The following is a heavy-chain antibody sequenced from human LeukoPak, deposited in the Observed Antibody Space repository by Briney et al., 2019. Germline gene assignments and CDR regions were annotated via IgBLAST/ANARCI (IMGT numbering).Heavy chain of an antibody. CDR2: VWYDGSNK. CDR3: ARDRTYYNYGMDV. D-gene: IGHD3/OR15-3a*01. V-gene: IGHV3-33*01. Sequence: GGSLRLSCAASGFTFSSYAMHWVRQAPGKGLEWVAVVWYDGSNKYYADSVKGRFTISRDNSKNTLYLQMNSLRAEDTAVYYCARDRTYYNYGMDVWGQGTTVTVSS. J-gene: IGHJ6*02. CDR1: GFTFSSYA.